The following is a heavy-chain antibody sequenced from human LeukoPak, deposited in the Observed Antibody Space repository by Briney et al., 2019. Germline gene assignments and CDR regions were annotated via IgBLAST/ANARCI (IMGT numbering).Heavy chain of an antibody. CDR1: GYTFTGYY. J-gene: IGHJ3*02. CDR2: INPNSGGT. CDR3: ATEQQLVTDAFDI. V-gene: IGHV1-2*02. Sequence: AASVKVSCKASGYTFTGYYMHWVRQAPGQGLEWMGWINPNSGGTNYAQKFQGRVTMTRDTSISTAYMELSRLRSDGTAVYYCATEQQLVTDAFDIWGQGTMVTVSS. D-gene: IGHD6-13*01.